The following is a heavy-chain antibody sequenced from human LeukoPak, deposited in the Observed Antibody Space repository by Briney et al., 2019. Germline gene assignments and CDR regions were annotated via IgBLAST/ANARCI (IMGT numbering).Heavy chain of an antibody. CDR2: IYYSGST. D-gene: IGHD6-13*01. CDR1: GGSFSGYY. CDR3: AIQYSSSSPLAFDI. J-gene: IGHJ3*02. Sequence: SETLSLTCAVYGGSFSGYYWSWIRQPPGKGLEWIGSIYYSGSTYYNPSLKSRVTISVDTSKNQFSLKLSSVTAADTAVYYCAIQYSSSSPLAFDIWGQGTMVTVSS. V-gene: IGHV4-34*01.